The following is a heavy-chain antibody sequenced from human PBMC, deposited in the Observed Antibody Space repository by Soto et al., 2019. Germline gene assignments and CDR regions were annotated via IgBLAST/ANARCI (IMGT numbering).Heavy chain of an antibody. J-gene: IGHJ3*02. D-gene: IGHD6-19*01. V-gene: IGHV4-34*01. CDR2: INHSGST. Sequence: SETLSLTCAVYGGSFSGYYWSWIRQPPGKGLEWIGEINHSGSTNYNPSLKSRVTISVDTSKNQFSLKLSSVTAADTAVYYCARDSSGWSDDAFDIWGQGTMVTVSS. CDR1: GGSFSGYY. CDR3: ARDSSGWSDDAFDI.